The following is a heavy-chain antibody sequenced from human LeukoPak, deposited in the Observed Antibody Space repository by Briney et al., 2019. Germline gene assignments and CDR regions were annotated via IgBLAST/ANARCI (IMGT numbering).Heavy chain of an antibody. CDR1: GFTFSTYT. J-gene: IGHJ4*02. CDR2: ITGSSSYI. CDR3: ARVAGESRDY. Sequence: GGSLRLSCAASGFTFSTYTMNWVRQAPGKGLEWVSSITGSSSYIFSADSLKGRFTIPRDNAKNSLYLQMNSLRAEDTAVYYCARVAGESRDYWGQGTLVTVSS. V-gene: IGHV3-21*01.